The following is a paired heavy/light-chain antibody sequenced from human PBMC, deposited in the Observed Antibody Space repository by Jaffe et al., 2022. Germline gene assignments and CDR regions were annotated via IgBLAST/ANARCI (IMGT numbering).Heavy chain of an antibody. CDR3: ARQARCSGGSCYSGTGGGDY. Sequence: QLQLQESGPGLVKPSETLSLTCTVSGGSISSSSYYWGWIRQPPGKGLEWIGSIYYSGSTYYNPSLKSRVTISVDTSKNQFSLKLSSVTAADTAVYYCARQARCSGGSCYSGTGGGDYWGQGTLVTVSS. D-gene: IGHD2-15*01. CDR2: IYYSGST. J-gene: IGHJ4*02. CDR1: GGSISSSSYY. V-gene: IGHV4-39*01.
Light chain of an antibody. Sequence: DIVMTQSPDSLAVSLGERATINCKSSQSVLYSSNNKNYLAWYQQKPGQPPKLLIYWASTRESGVPDRFSGSGSGTDFTLTISSLQAEDVAVYYCQQYYSTPALTFGGGTKVEIK. CDR2: WAS. CDR3: QQYYSTPALT. J-gene: IGKJ4*01. V-gene: IGKV4-1*01. CDR1: QSVLYSSNNKNY.